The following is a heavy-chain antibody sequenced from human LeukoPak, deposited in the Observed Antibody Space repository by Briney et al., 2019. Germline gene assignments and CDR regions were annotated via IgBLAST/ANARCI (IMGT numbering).Heavy chain of an antibody. CDR3: AKDESVEGIPLTGDNY. J-gene: IGHJ4*02. CDR1: GFTFSSYA. Sequence: GGSLRLSCAASGFTFSSYAMSWVRQAPGKGLEWVAFIRYDGSNKYYADSVKGRFTISRDNSKNTLYLQMNSLRAEDTAVYYCAKDESVEGIPLTGDNYWGQGTLVTVSS. V-gene: IGHV3-30*02. CDR2: IRYDGSNK. D-gene: IGHD7-27*01.